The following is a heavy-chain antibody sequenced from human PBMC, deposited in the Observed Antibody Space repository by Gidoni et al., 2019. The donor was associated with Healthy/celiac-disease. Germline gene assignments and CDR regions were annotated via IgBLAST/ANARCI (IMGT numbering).Heavy chain of an antibody. CDR2: ISYDGSNK. D-gene: IGHD3-10*01. V-gene: IGHV3-30*18. CDR3: AKDLSNLPMSGALDY. J-gene: IGHJ4*02. Sequence: QVQLVESGGGVVQPGRSLRLSCAASGFTFSSYGMHWVRQAPGKGLEWVAVISYDGSNKYYADSVKGRFTISRDNSKNTLYLQMNSLRAEDTAVYYCAKDLSNLPMSGALDYWGQGTLVTVSS. CDR1: GFTFSSYG.